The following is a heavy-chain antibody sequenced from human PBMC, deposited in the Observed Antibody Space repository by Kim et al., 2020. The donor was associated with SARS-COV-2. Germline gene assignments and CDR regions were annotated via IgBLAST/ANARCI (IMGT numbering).Heavy chain of an antibody. V-gene: IGHV1-18*01. J-gene: IGHJ3*02. D-gene: IGHD2-15*01. CDR3: ARRTLDCSGGSCSDDDVFDI. CDR1: GYTFTSYG. Sequence: ASVKVSCKASGYTFTSYGISWVRQAPGQGLEWMGWISAYNGNTNYAQKLQGRVTMTTDTSTSTAYMELRSLRSDDTAVYYCARRTLDCSGGSCSDDDVFDIWGQGTMVTVSS. CDR2: ISAYNGNT.